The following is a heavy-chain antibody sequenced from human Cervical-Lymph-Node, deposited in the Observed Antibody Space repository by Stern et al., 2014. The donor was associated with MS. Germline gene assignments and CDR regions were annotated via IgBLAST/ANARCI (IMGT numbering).Heavy chain of an antibody. Sequence: QLVQSGAEVQKPGSSVKVSCRASGGTFSSSDISWVRQAPGQGLEGMGGIIPIIGTANYAQKYQGRVTITADESTSTAYMELSSLRSEDTAIYYCALGGFGHYFEYWGQGTLVTVSS. CDR3: ALGGFGHYFEY. V-gene: IGHV1-69*01. CDR1: GGTFSSSD. J-gene: IGHJ4*02. D-gene: IGHD3-10*01. CDR2: IIPIIGTA.